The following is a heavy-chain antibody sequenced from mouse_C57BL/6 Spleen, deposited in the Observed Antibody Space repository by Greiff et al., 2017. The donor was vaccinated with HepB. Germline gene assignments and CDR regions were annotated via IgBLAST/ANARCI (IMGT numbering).Heavy chain of an antibody. J-gene: IGHJ2*01. CDR1: GFTFSSYA. CDR3: ARDMGLYYYGSTYYFDY. Sequence: VQLKESGGGLVKPGGSLKLSCAASGFTFSSYAMSWVRQTPEKRLEWVATISDGGSYTYYPDNVKGRFTISRENAKNNLYLQMSHLKSEDTAMYYWARDMGLYYYGSTYYFDYWGQGTTLTVSS. V-gene: IGHV5-4*01. D-gene: IGHD1-1*01. CDR2: ISDGGSYT.